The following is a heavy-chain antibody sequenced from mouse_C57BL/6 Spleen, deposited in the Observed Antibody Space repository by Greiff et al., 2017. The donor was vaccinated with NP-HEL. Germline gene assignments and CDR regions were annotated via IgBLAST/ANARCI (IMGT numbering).Heavy chain of an antibody. CDR1: GYTFTSYW. CDR2: IDPSDSYT. V-gene: IGHV1-69*01. CDR3: ARGGVVATRDAMDY. J-gene: IGHJ4*01. D-gene: IGHD1-1*01. Sequence: QVQLQQPGAELVMPGASVKLSCKASGYTFTSYWMHWVKQRPGHGLEWIGEIDPSDSYTNYNQKFKGKSTLTVDKSSSTAYMQLSSLTSEDSAGFYCARGGVVATRDAMDYWGQGTSVTVSS.